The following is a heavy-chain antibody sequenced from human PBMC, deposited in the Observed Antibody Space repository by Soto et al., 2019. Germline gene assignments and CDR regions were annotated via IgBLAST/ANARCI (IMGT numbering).Heavy chain of an antibody. CDR1: GYTFTSYG. CDR3: ASGELHSGEFDY. D-gene: IGHD1-7*01. CDR2: ISANSGGT. V-gene: IGHV1-18*01. J-gene: IGHJ4*02. Sequence: ASVKVSCKASGYTFTSYGISWVRQAPGQGLEWMGWISANSGGTNYAQKLQGRVTMTRDTSTSTAYMELSRLRSDDTAVYYCASGELHSGEFDYWGQGTLVTVSS.